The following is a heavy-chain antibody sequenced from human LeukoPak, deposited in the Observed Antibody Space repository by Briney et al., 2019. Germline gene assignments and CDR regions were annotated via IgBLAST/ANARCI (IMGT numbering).Heavy chain of an antibody. V-gene: IGHV1-2*02. Sequence: ASVKVSCKASGYTFTGRFMHWMRQAPGQGLEWMGWVNPNTGATTYAQKFHGRVTMTRDTSTSTAYMELSRLTSDDTAVYYCARVGGLDFNYDASGYSREALDYWGQGTLVTVSS. J-gene: IGHJ4*02. CDR1: GYTFTGRF. D-gene: IGHD3-22*01. CDR3: ARVGGLDFNYDASGYSREALDY. CDR2: VNPNTGAT.